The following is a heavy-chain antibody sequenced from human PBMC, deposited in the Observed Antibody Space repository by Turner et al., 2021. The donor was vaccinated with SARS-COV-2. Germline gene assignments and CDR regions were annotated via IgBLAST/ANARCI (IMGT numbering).Heavy chain of an antibody. CDR1: TGGSMSNYY. CDR3: ARATYCGGDCYYFDS. CDR2: IYGSGAT. J-gene: IGHJ4*02. D-gene: IGHD2-21*02. V-gene: IGHV4-4*07. Sequence: QVQPQESGPGLVKPSETLSPTCTVSTGGSMSNYYWHRIRQPAGQGLGLIGRIYGSGATNCSPSLKSRLAMSVDTSKNRYSLKLSSVTAADAAVYYCARATYCGGDCYYFDSWGQGTLLTVSS.